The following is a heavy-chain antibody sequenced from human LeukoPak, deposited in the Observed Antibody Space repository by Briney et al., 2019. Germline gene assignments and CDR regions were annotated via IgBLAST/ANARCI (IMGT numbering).Heavy chain of an antibody. CDR1: GGSISSGGYY. CDR3: ARERGDNYESSGYKDY. Sequence: PSETLSLTCTVSGGSISSGGYYWSWIRQPPGKGLEWLGGIYHNGNPYYNPSLESRVIISVDTSNNQFSLKLSSVTDADTAVYYCARERGDNYESSGYKDYWGQGTLVTVSS. J-gene: IGHJ4*02. V-gene: IGHV4-39*07. D-gene: IGHD3-22*01. CDR2: IYHNGNP.